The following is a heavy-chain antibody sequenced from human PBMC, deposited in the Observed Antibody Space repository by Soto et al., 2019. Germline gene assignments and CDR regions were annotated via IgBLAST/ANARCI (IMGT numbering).Heavy chain of an antibody. Sequence: PGGSLRLSCAVSGFIVSSNYMNWVRQAPGKGLEWVSVIYSTGSTYYADSVKGRFTISRDNSKNTLYLQMNSLRVEDTAVYYCARSGDCTGHSCHLRGPFDYWGQGTLVTVSS. CDR3: ARSGDCTGHSCHLRGPFDY. CDR2: IYSTGST. V-gene: IGHV3-53*01. D-gene: IGHD2-8*02. J-gene: IGHJ4*02. CDR1: GFIVSSNY.